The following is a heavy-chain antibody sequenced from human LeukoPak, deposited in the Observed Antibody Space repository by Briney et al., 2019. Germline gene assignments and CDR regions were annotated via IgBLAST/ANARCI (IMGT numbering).Heavy chain of an antibody. D-gene: IGHD1-26*01. CDR3: ARGKYSGSYYRFDY. J-gene: IGHJ4*02. CDR1: GGTFSSYA. CDR2: IIPIFGTA. V-gene: IGHV1-69*06. Sequence: SVKVSCKASGGTFSSYAISWVRQAPGQGLEWMGGIIPIFGTANYAQKFQGRVTITADKSTSTAYMELSSLRSEDTAVYYCARGKYSGSYYRFDYWGQGTLVTVSS.